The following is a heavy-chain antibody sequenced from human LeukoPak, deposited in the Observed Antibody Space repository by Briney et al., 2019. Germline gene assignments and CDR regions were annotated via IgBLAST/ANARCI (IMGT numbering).Heavy chain of an antibody. Sequence: SVKVSCKASGGTFSSYAISWVRQAPGQGLEWMGGIIPIFGTANYAQKFQGRVTITADESTSTAYMELSSLRSEDTAVYYCAAPGIAAAGTRGYFDYWGQGTLVTASS. CDR1: GGTFSSYA. CDR3: AAPGIAAAGTRGYFDY. J-gene: IGHJ4*02. CDR2: IIPIFGTA. V-gene: IGHV1-69*01. D-gene: IGHD6-13*01.